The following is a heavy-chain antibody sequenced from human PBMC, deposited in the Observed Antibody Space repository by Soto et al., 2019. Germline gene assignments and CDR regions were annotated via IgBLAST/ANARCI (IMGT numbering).Heavy chain of an antibody. CDR1: GYTFTSYG. V-gene: IGHV1-18*01. CDR3: AREYCSSTSFPRPTYYYYYYMDF. J-gene: IGHJ6*03. Sequence: QVQLVQSGAEVKKPGASVKVSCKASGYTFTSYGISWVRQAPGQGLEWMEWISAYNGNTNYAQKLQGRVTMTTDTSTSTAYLELRSLRSDDTAVYYCAREYCSSTSFPRPTYYYYYYMDFWGKGTKVTVSS. CDR2: ISAYNGNT. D-gene: IGHD2-2*01.